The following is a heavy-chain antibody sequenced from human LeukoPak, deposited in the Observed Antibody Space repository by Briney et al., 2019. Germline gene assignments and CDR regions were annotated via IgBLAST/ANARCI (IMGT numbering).Heavy chain of an antibody. D-gene: IGHD2-2*01. V-gene: IGHV4-59*01. CDR2: IYYSGST. CDR1: GGSISSYY. Sequence: SETLSLTCTVSGGSISSYYWSWIRQPPGKGLVWIGYIYYSGSTNYNPSLKSRVTISVDTSKNQFSLKLSSVTAADTAVYYCARDLRDGYCSSTSCSYFDLWGRGTLVTVSS. J-gene: IGHJ2*01. CDR3: ARDLRDGYCSSTSCSYFDL.